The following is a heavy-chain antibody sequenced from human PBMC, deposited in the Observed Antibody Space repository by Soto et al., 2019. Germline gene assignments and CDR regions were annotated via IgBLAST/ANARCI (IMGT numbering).Heavy chain of an antibody. V-gene: IGHV1-3*01. CDR2: INAGNGNT. Sequence: ASVKVSCKASGYTLTSYAMHWVRQAPGQRLEWMGWINAGNGNTKYSQKFQGRVTITRDTSASTAYMELSSLRSEDTAVYYCARNYGSGSYYFLSWFDPWGQGTLVTVSS. J-gene: IGHJ5*02. CDR3: ARNYGSGSYYFLSWFDP. CDR1: GYTLTSYA. D-gene: IGHD3-10*01.